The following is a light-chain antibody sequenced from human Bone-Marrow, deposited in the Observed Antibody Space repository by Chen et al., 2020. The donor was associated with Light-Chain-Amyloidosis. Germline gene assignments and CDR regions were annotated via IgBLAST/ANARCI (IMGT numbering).Light chain of an antibody. Sequence: QSALTQPASVSGSPGQSITISCTGTSSDVGGDNHVSWYQQHPDKAPKLMIYEVTNRPSWVPDRFCGSKSDNTGSLTISGIQTEDEADYVCSSYTITNTLVFGSGTRVTVL. CDR3: SSYTITNTLV. V-gene: IGLV2-14*01. CDR1: SSDVGGDNH. J-gene: IGLJ1*01. CDR2: EVT.